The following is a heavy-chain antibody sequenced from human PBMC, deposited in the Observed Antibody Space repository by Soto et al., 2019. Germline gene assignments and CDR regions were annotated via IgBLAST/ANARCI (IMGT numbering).Heavy chain of an antibody. D-gene: IGHD5-12*01. Sequence: SVKVSCKASGGTFSSYAISWVRQAPGQGLEWMGGIIPIFGTANYAQKFQGRVTITADESTSTAYMELSSLRSEDTAVYYCASDSHRGYSGYDFTPDAFDIWGQGTMVTVSS. V-gene: IGHV1-69*13. CDR2: IIPIFGTA. CDR1: GGTFSSYA. J-gene: IGHJ3*02. CDR3: ASDSHRGYSGYDFTPDAFDI.